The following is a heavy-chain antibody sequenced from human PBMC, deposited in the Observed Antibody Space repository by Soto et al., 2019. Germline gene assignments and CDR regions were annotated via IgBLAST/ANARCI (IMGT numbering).Heavy chain of an antibody. V-gene: IGHV1-2*02. CDR3: ARVGPTGWFDP. CDR1: GYSFTDYY. CDR2: INTKTGGT. J-gene: IGHJ5*02. Sequence: QVHLVQSGAEVKKPGASVKVSCKASGYSFTDYYMHWVRQAPGQGLEWMGWINTKTGGTNYAQRVQGRVTMTGDTYINTAYMELSRLRYDDTAVYYCARVGPTGWFDPWGQGTVVTVSS.